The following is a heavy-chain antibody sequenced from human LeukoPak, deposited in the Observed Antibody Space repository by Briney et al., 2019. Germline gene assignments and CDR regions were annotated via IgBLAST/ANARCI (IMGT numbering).Heavy chain of an antibody. D-gene: IGHD3-22*01. CDR3: AKDERERITMIVVAID. CDR1: GFTFSNYA. Sequence: GGSLRLSCAASGFTFSNYAMSWVRQAPGKGLEWVSAISSSGGSTYYADSVKGRFTISRDSSKNTLYLQMNSLRAEDTAAYYCAKDERERITMIVVAIDWGQGTLVTVSS. J-gene: IGHJ4*02. V-gene: IGHV3-23*01. CDR2: ISSSGGST.